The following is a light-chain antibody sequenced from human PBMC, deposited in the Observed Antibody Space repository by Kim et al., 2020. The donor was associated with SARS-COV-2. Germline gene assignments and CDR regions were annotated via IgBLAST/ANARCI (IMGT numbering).Light chain of an antibody. Sequence: PGGTVTLTCASSTGAVTSGYYPNWFQQKPGQAPRALSYSTSNKHSWTPARFSGSLLGGKAALTLSGVQPEDEAEYYCLLYYGGARGFGGGTKLTVL. J-gene: IGLJ3*02. CDR2: STS. CDR3: LLYYGGARG. V-gene: IGLV7-43*01. CDR1: TGAVTSGYY.